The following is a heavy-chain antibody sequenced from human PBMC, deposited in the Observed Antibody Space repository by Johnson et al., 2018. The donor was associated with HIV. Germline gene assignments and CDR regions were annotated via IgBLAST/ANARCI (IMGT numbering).Heavy chain of an antibody. Sequence: QVQLVESGGGVVQPGRSLRLSCAASGFTFSSYAMHWVRQAPGKGLEWVAVISYDGSNKYYADSVKGRFTISRDNSKNTLYLQMNSLRADDTAVYYCARDLAPGGWSHAFDIWGQGTMVTVSS. V-gene: IGHV3-30-3*01. CDR1: GFTFSSYA. CDR3: ARDLAPGGWSHAFDI. CDR2: ISYDGSNK. J-gene: IGHJ3*02. D-gene: IGHD3-16*01.